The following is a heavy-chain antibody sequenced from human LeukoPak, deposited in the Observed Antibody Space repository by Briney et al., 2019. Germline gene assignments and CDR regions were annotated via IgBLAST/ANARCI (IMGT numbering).Heavy chain of an antibody. CDR2: INPAGDT. CDR3: ARGDCSGGSCSSMDV. Sequence: GGSLRLSCAASGFTFSTYDMHWVRQATGKGLEWVSGINPAGDTYYPGSVKGRFTISREDAKNSFYLQMNSLRVGDTAVYYCARGDCSGGSCSSMDVWGQGTTATVSS. D-gene: IGHD2-15*01. J-gene: IGHJ6*02. CDR1: GFTFSTYD. V-gene: IGHV3-13*04.